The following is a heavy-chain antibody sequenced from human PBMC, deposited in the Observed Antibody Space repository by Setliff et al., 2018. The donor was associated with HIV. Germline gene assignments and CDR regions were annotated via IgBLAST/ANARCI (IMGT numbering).Heavy chain of an antibody. Sequence: SETLSLTCTVSGGSISSSSYYWGWIRQPPGKGLEWIGSTYYSGSTYYNPSLKSRVTISVDTSKNQFSLKLSSVTAADTAVYYCASLVGVVYNWFDPWGQGTLVTVSS. D-gene: IGHD1-26*01. CDR1: GGSISSSSYY. CDR3: ASLVGVVYNWFDP. J-gene: IGHJ5*02. CDR2: TYYSGST. V-gene: IGHV4-39*07.